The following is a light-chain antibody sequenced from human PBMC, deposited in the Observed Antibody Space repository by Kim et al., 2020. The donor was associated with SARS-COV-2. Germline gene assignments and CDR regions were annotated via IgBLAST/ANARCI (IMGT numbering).Light chain of an antibody. CDR1: QSVDNW. CDR2: DAS. V-gene: IGKV1-5*01. J-gene: IGKJ1*01. CDR3: QQYDTKRT. Sequence: SAVVGDRVTISCRASQSVDNWVAWYQQKAGKAPKLLFFDASTLESGVPSRFSGSGSGTEFTLTISRLDPDDFATYYCQQYDTKRTFGQGTKVDIK.